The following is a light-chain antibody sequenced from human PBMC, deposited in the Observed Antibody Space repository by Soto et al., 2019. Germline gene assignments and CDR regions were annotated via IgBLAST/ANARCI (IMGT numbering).Light chain of an antibody. J-gene: IGLJ2*01. Sequence: QSVLTQPASVSGSPGQSITISCTGTSSDVGGYNYVSWYQQHPGKAPKLMIYEVSNRPLGVSNRFSGSKSGNTASLTISGLQAEDEADYYCTSYARRNNLLFGGGTKVTVL. CDR3: TSYARRNNLL. CDR1: SSDVGGYNY. CDR2: EVS. V-gene: IGLV2-14*01.